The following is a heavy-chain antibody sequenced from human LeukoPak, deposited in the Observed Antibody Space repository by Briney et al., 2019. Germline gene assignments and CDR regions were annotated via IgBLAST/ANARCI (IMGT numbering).Heavy chain of an antibody. CDR1: GGSISTYY. V-gene: IGHV4-59*08. Sequence: SETLSLTCTVSGGSISTYYWSWIRQPPGKGLEWIGYIYYSGSTNYNPSLKSRVTTSVDTSKNQSSLKLSSVTAADTAVYYCARTDSSGYYYWFDPWGQGTLVTVSS. D-gene: IGHD3-22*01. J-gene: IGHJ5*02. CDR3: ARTDSSGYYYWFDP. CDR2: IYYSGST.